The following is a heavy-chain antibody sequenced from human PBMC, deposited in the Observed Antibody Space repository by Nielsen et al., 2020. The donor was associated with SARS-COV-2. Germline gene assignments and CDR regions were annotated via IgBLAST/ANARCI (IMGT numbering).Heavy chain of an antibody. V-gene: IGHV3-9*01. CDR2: ISWNSNYI. CDR1: GFTFDDNA. D-gene: IGHD3-10*01. CDR3: ARGWDATGSYCTLFDY. Sequence: SLKISCVVSGFTFDDNAMHWVRQGPGKGLEWVAGISWNSNYIGYADSVKGRFTISRDNAKNSLYLQMNSLRAEDTAVYYCARGWDATGSYCTLFDYWGQGALVTVSS. J-gene: IGHJ4*02.